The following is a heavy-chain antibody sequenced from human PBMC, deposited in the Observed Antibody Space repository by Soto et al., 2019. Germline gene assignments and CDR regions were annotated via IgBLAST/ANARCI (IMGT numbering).Heavy chain of an antibody. Sequence: QVQLVESGGGVVQPGRSLRLSCAASGFTFSSYGMHWVRQAPGKGLEWVAVISYDGSNKYYADSVKGRFTISRDNSKNTLYLQMNSLRAEVTAVYYCAKDRLAVAGSDYFDYWGQGTLVTVSS. CDR3: AKDRLAVAGSDYFDY. J-gene: IGHJ4*02. D-gene: IGHD6-19*01. V-gene: IGHV3-30*18. CDR1: GFTFSSYG. CDR2: ISYDGSNK.